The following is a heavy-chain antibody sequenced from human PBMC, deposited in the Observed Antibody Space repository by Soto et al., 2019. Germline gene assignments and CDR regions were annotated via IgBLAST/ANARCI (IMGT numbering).Heavy chain of an antibody. Sequence: QVQLVESGGGVVQPGRSLRLSCAASGLTFSSYAVHWVRQGPGKGLEWVAGISFDGSNKYYADSVKGRFTISRDNSKNTLYLQMNSLRAEDTAVYYCARRGYGMDVWGQGTTVTVSS. CDR1: GLTFSSYA. V-gene: IGHV3-30-3*01. CDR3: ARRGYGMDV. CDR2: ISFDGSNK. J-gene: IGHJ6*02.